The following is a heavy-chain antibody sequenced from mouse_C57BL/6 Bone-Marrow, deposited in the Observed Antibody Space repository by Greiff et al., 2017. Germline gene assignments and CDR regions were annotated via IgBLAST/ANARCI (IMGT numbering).Heavy chain of an antibody. V-gene: IGHV2-2*01. J-gene: IGHJ3*01. D-gene: IGHD1-1*01. CDR2: IWSGGST. CDR3: ARRGYYYGSSYDWFAY. Sequence: VKLMESGPGLVQPSQSLSITCTVSGFSLTSYGVHWVRQSPGKGLEWLGVIWSGGSTDYNAAFISRLSISKDNSKSKVFFKMNSLQADDTAIYYCARRGYYYGSSYDWFAYWGQGTLVTVSA. CDR1: GFSLTSYG.